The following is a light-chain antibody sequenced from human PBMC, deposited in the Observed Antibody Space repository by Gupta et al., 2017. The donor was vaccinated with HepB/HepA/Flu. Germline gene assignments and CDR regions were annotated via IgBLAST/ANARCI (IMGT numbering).Light chain of an antibody. Sequence: THVSSTVSLSPGERATLSCRASQSVSSYLAWYQQKPGQAPRLLIYDSSNRATGIPARFSGSGSGTDFTLTISSREPEDFAVYYCQQRSNGLGRITFGQGTRLEIK. CDR2: DSS. CDR1: QSVSSY. CDR3: QQRSNGLGRIT. V-gene: IGKV3-11*01. J-gene: IGKJ5*01.